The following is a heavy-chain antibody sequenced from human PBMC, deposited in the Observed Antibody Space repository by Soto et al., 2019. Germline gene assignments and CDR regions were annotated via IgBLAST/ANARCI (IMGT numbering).Heavy chain of an antibody. Sequence: GGSLRLSCAGPTFTFSDFGFHWVRQAPGKGLEWVAVIWYDGSNKYYADSVKGRFTISRDNSKNTLYLQMNSLRAEDTAVYYCARGMSMVRGVIYYYYGMDVWGQGTTVTGSS. J-gene: IGHJ6*02. CDR1: TFTFSDFG. CDR3: ARGMSMVRGVIYYYYGMDV. CDR2: IWYDGSNK. V-gene: IGHV3-33*08. D-gene: IGHD3-10*01.